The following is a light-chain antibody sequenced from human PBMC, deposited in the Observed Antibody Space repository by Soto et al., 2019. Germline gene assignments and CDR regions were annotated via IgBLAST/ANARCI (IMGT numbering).Light chain of an antibody. CDR3: QQYGSPSRT. CDR1: QSVSSY. V-gene: IGKV3-20*01. CDR2: GAS. J-gene: IGKJ1*01. Sequence: EIVLTQSPGTLSLSPGERATLFCRASQSVSSYLAWYQQKPGQAPRLLIYGASSRATGIPDRLSGSGSGTDITLTISRLEPEDFAVYYCQQYGSPSRTFGQGTKVEIK.